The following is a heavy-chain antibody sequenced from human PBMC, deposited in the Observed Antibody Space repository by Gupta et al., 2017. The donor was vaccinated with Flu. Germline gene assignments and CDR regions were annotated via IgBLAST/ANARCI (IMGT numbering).Heavy chain of an antibody. V-gene: IGHV3-21*01. CDR3: ARVGYYDSSGYQFDY. CDR1: GFTFSSYS. J-gene: IGHJ4*02. D-gene: IGHD3-22*01. CDR2: ISSSSSYI. Sequence: EVQLVESGGGLVKPGGSLRLSCAASGFTFSSYSMHWVRQAPGKGLEWVSSISSSSSYIYYADSVKGRFTISRDNAKNSLYLQMNSLRAEDTAVYYCARVGYYDSSGYQFDYWGQGTLVTVSS.